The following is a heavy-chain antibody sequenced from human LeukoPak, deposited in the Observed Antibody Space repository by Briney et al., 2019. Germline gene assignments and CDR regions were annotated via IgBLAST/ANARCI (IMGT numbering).Heavy chain of an antibody. CDR3: TRAPSSGPFDY. D-gene: IGHD3-22*01. V-gene: IGHV1-2*02. J-gene: IGHJ4*02. Sequence: GALVKVSCKASGYTFTGYYIHWVRQAPGQGLEWMGWMNPNSGGTDYAQKFQGRVTMTRDTSISTAYMELSRLRSDDTALYYCTRAPSSGPFDYWGQGTLVTVSS. CDR1: GYTFTGYY. CDR2: MNPNSGGT.